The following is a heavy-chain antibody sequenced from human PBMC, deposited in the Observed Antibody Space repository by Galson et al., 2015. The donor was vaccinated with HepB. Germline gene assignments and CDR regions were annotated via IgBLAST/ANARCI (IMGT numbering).Heavy chain of an antibody. J-gene: IGHJ4*02. CDR1: GYTFTSYY. V-gene: IGHV1-46*01. Sequence: SVKVSCKASGYTFTSYYMHWVRQAPGQGLEWMGIINPSGGSTSYAQKFQGRVTMTRDTSTSTVDMELSSLRSEDTAVYYCAREYEGSGGYLEVPAYYFDYWGQGTLVTVSP. CDR3: AREYEGSGGYLEVPAYYFDY. CDR2: INPSGGST. D-gene: IGHD3-22*01.